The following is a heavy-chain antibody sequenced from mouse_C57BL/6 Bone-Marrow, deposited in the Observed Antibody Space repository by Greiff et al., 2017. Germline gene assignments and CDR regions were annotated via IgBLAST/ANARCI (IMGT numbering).Heavy chain of an antibody. CDR1: GYAFSSSW. V-gene: IGHV1-82*01. J-gene: IGHJ4*01. CDR2: IYPGDGDT. D-gene: IGHD3-2*02. CDR3: ARSGSGYYYAMDY. Sequence: VMLVESGPELVKPGASVKISCKASGYAFSSSWMNWVKQRPGKGLEWIGRIYPGDGDTNYNGKFKGKATLTADKSSSTAYMQLSSLTSEDSAVYFCARSGSGYYYAMDYWGQGTSVTVSS.